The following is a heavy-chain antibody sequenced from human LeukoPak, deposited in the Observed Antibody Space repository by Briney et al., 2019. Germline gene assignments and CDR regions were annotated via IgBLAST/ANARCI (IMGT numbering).Heavy chain of an antibody. J-gene: IGHJ4*02. V-gene: IGHV4-59*01. D-gene: IGHD4-17*01. CDR3: ARVRSYGDVDY. CDR1: GGSISIYY. CDR2: IYYSGST. Sequence: SETLSLTCTVSGGSISIYYWSWIRQPPGKGLEWIGYIYYSGSTNYNPSLKSRVTISVDTSKNQFSLKLSSVTAADTAVYYCARVRSYGDVDYWGQGTLVTVSS.